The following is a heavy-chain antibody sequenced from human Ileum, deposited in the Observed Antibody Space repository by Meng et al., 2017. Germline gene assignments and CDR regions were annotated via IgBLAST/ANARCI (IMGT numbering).Heavy chain of an antibody. J-gene: IGHJ4*02. CDR2: IYSGGNT. CDR3: AGHTELDC. Sequence: EVQLVESGGGWVQPGGSLRLSCAASECTVSNNYMSWVRQAPGKGLEWVSLIYSGGNTKYADSVKGRFTISRDNSKNTLYLQMNSLRAEDTAVYYCAGHTELDCWGQGALVTVSS. CDR1: ECTVSNNY. V-gene: IGHV3-66*04.